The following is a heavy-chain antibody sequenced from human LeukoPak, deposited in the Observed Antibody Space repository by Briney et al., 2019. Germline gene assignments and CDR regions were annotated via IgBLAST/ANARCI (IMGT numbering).Heavy chain of an antibody. D-gene: IGHD3-16*01. J-gene: IGHJ3*01. CDR2: VDPNSGDT. V-gene: IGHV1-2*06. Sequence: ASMTDSCKATGHIYHHYLRHGLRQAPGQGLQWMGRVDPNSGDTKNTQKFQGRVSMTRDTSISTAYMELSRLTSDDTAVYYCATFTAPRNAFDLWGQGTMVTVSS. CDR3: ATFTAPRNAFDL. CDR1: GHIYHHYL.